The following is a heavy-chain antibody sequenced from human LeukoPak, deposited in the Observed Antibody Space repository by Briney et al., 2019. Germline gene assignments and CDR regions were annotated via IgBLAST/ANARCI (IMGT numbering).Heavy chain of an antibody. D-gene: IGHD6-13*01. J-gene: IGHJ4*02. Sequence: SVKVSCKASGGTFSSYAISWVRQAPGQGLEWMGGIIPMFGTANYAQKFQGRVTITADESTSTAYMELSSLRSEDTAVYYCASGAAHSSWLYHFDYWGQGTLVTVSS. CDR1: GGTFSSYA. CDR3: ASGAAHSSWLYHFDY. V-gene: IGHV1-69*13. CDR2: IIPMFGTA.